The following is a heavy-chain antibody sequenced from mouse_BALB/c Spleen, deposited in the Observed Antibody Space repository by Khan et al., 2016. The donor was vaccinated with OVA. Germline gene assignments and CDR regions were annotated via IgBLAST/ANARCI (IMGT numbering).Heavy chain of an antibody. V-gene: IGHV2-6-7*01. CDR3: AKGRSYIHRWFAY. D-gene: IGHD1-1*01. CDR1: GFSLTDYG. Sequence: QVQLKESGPGLVAPSQSLSITCTVSGFSLTDYGVNWVRKPPGKGLEWLGMIWGDGNTDYYSALKSRLSISKDNSKSQVFIKMNSQTTDDTARYYGAKGRSYIHRWFAYWGQGTLVTVSA. CDR2: IWGDGNT. J-gene: IGHJ3*01.